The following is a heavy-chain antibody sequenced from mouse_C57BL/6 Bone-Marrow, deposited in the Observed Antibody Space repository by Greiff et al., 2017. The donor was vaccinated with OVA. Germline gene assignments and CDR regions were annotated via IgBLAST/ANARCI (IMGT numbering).Heavy chain of an antibody. CDR3: ARRWLLPHWYFDV. CDR1: GFTFSSYG. J-gene: IGHJ1*03. D-gene: IGHD2-3*01. CDR2: ISSGGSYT. V-gene: IGHV5-6*01. Sequence: EVQVVESGGDLVKPGGSLKLSCAASGFTFSSYGMSWVRQTPGKRLEWVATISSGGSYTYYPDSVKGRFTISRDNAKNTLYLQLSSLTSEDTAMDYCARRWLLPHWYFDVWGTGTTVTVSS.